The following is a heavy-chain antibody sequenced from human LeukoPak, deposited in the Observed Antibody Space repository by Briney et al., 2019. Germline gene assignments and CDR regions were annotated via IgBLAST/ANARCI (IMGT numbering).Heavy chain of an antibody. CDR2: ISSSSSTI. D-gene: IGHD2-8*01. V-gene: IGHV3-48*01. CDR3: ARVPPYCTNGVCYTTLDY. J-gene: IGHJ4*02. Sequence: QPGGSLRLSRAASGFTFSSYSMNWVRQAPGKGLEWVSYISSSSSTIYYADSVKGRFTISRDNAKNSLYLQMNSLRAEDTAVYYCARVPPYCTNGVCYTTLDYWGQGTLVTVSS. CDR1: GFTFSSYS.